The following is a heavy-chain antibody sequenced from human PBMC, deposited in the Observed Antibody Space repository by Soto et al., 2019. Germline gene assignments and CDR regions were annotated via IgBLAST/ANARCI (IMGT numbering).Heavy chain of an antibody. J-gene: IGHJ5*02. CDR3: ARGPRQGATIVWFDP. V-gene: IGHV1-2*02. D-gene: IGHD1-26*01. Sequence: ASVKVSCKASGYTFTGYYMHWVRQAPGQGLEWMGWINPNSGGTNYAQKLQGRVTMTTDTSTSTAYMELRSLRSDDTAVYYCARGPRQGATIVWFDPWGQGTLVTVSS. CDR2: INPNSGGT. CDR1: GYTFTGYY.